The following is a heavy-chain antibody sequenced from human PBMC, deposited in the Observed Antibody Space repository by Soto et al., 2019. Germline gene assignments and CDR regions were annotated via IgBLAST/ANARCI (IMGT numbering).Heavy chain of an antibody. CDR2: ISYDGSNR. CDR3: ARIVAINYAFDL. V-gene: IGHV3-30-3*01. CDR1: GFTFSSYA. J-gene: IGHJ3*01. D-gene: IGHD5-12*01. Sequence: VGSLRLSCASSGFTFSSYAMHCVRHSPGKGLEWVAVISYDGSNRYYEDSVKGRFTIYRDNSKNTLYLQMNSLRAEDTAVYYCARIVAINYAFDLWGQRTMVNVSS.